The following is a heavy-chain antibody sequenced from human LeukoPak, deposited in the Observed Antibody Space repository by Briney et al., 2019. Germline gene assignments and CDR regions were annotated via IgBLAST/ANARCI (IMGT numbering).Heavy chain of an antibody. D-gene: IGHD3-22*01. J-gene: IGHJ4*02. CDR2: ILYSGST. CDR1: GGSISSSRHY. V-gene: IGHV4-39*01. CDR3: VRRVAGSSYRDY. Sequence: PSETLSLTRTVSGGSISSSRHYWGWIRHPPGKGLEWIGNILYSGSTNYNPSLKSRVTISVDTSKNQFSLKLSSVTAADTADYYCVRRVAGSSYRDYWGQGTLVTVSS.